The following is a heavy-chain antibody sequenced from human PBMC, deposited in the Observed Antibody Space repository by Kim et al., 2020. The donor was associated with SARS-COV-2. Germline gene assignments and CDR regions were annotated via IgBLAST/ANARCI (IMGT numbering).Heavy chain of an antibody. CDR2: TGTT. J-gene: IGHJ4*02. V-gene: IGHV1-18*01. CDR3: ARDQAPYDY. Sequence: TGTTNYAQQFQDRVTMTTDTSTTTAYMELRSLRSDDTAVYYCARDQAPYDYWGQGTLVTVSS.